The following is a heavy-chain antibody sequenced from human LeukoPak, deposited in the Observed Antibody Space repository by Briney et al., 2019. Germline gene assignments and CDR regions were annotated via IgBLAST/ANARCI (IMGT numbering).Heavy chain of an antibody. CDR3: SRGISGYGMDV. D-gene: IGHD6-13*01. V-gene: IGHV3-73*01. CDR2: IRTKVNSYAT. J-gene: IGHJ6*02. CDR1: GFTFSGSG. Sequence: GGSLRLSCAASGFTFSGSGMHWVRQASGKGLEWIGRIRTKVNSYATAYAASVKGRFTISRDDSKNTAYLQMDSLKTEDTAVYYCSRGISGYGMDVWGQGTTVTVSS.